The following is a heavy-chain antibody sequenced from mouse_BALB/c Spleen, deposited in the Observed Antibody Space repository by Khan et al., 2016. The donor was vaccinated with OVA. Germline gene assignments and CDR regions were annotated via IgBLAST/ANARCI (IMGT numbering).Heavy chain of an antibody. CDR1: GYSFTSYW. J-gene: IGHJ3*01. Sequence: QVQLQQPGAELVRPGASVKLSCKGTGYSFTSYWMHWVRQRPGQGLEWIGMIHPSDTGTRLNQKFKDRATLTVDKSSSPAYMQLISTTSEDYAVYYCAIRKFSATSEDDPWFAYWGQGTLFTVSA. V-gene: IGHV1-74*01. D-gene: IGHD6-1*01. CDR3: AIRKFSATSEDDPWFAY. CDR2: IHPSDTGT.